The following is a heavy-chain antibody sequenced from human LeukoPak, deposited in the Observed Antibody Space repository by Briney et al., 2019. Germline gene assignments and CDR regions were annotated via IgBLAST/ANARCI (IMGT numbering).Heavy chain of an antibody. Sequence: GGSLSLSCAASGFTFSSYEMNWVRQAPGKGLEWVSYISSSGGTRYYADSVKGRFTISRDNAKNSLYLQMNSLRAEDTAVYYCARDVIQPWLLFDYWGQGTLVTVSS. D-gene: IGHD5-18*01. V-gene: IGHV3-48*03. CDR3: ARDVIQPWLLFDY. CDR2: ISSSGGTR. J-gene: IGHJ4*02. CDR1: GFTFSSYE.